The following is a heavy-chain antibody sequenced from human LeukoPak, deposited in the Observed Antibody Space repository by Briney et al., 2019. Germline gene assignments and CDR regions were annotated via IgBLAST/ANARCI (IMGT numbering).Heavy chain of an antibody. Sequence: VEALKFSCKGSGYSFTSYWMGWVRQVRGKGLEWMGIIYPGDSDTRYSPSFQGQVTLSAEKSISTGYLQWRSLKASDTAMYYCARTKAGYSSSWNAFDIWGQGKMVTVSS. CDR3: ARTKAGYSSSWNAFDI. CDR2: IYPGDSDT. V-gene: IGHV5-51*01. CDR1: GYSFTSYW. D-gene: IGHD6-13*01. J-gene: IGHJ3*02.